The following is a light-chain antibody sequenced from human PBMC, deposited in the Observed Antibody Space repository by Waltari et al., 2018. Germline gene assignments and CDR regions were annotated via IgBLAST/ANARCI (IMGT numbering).Light chain of an antibody. CDR2: AAS. J-gene: IGKJ1*01. CDR3: LQDYNYPRT. Sequence: AIQMTQSPSSLSASLGDTVTITCRASQAMRNDLGWYQQKPGRAPRLLIYAASTLHSGVPSRFSGSGFGTDFTLTISRLQPEDFATYYCLQDYNYPRTFGQGTKVEIK. CDR1: QAMRND. V-gene: IGKV1-6*01.